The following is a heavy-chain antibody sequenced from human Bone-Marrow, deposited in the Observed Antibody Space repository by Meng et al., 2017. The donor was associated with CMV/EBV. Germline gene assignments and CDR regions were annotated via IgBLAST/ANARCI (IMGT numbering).Heavy chain of an antibody. CDR1: GFTFSSYE. CDR3: ARMGDDSSGWYFDL. J-gene: IGHJ2*01. D-gene: IGHD3-22*01. CDR2: ISSSGSTI. V-gene: IGHV3-48*03. Sequence: GGSLRLSCAASGFTFSSYEMNWVRQAPGKGLEWVSYISSSGSTIYYADSVKGRFTISRENAKNSLYLQMNSLRAGDTAVYYCARMGDDSSGWYFDLWGRGTLVTVSS.